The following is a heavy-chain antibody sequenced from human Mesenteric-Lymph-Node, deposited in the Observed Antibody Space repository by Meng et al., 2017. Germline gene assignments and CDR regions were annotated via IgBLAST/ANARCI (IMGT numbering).Heavy chain of an antibody. CDR1: GGSIGSSNYY. CDR2: IYNSGST. Sequence: QVQRTESGPVLVKPSQTLSLTCTVSGGSIGSSNYYCSWIRQPPGKGLEWSGHIYNSGSTYYNPSLKSRITISVDTSKNQFSLKLSSVTAADTAVYYCARGQKGYFDLWGRGTLVTVSS. V-gene: IGHV4-30-4*01. CDR3: ARGQKGYFDL. J-gene: IGHJ2*01.